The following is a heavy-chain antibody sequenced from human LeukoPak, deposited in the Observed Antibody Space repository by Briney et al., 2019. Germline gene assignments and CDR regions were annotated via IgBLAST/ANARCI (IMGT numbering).Heavy chain of an antibody. CDR3: AKDLRDTLEEFDS. CDR1: GFTFSSYA. V-gene: IGHV3-23*01. Sequence: GGSLRLSCAASGFTFSSYAMSWVRQAPGKGLEWVSGVIGSGDNTYYADSVKGRFTISRDNSKNTLHLQMSSLGAEDTAVYYCAKDLRDTLEEFDSWGQGTLVTVSS. D-gene: IGHD5-18*01. CDR2: VIGSGDNT. J-gene: IGHJ4*02.